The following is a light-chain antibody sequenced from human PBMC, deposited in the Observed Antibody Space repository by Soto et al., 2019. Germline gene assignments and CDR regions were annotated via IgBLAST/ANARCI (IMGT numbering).Light chain of an antibody. CDR1: TSDVGAYSF. CDR3: CSYAGAYRDV. CDR2: DVN. V-gene: IGLV2-11*01. J-gene: IGLJ1*01. Sequence: QCALTQPRSVCGSPGQSITISCTGSTSDVGAYSFASWYQQHPGAAPKLLIHDVNKRPPGVPDRFSASKSGNTASLTISGLQAEDEADYFCCSYAGAYRDVFGSGTKLTVL.